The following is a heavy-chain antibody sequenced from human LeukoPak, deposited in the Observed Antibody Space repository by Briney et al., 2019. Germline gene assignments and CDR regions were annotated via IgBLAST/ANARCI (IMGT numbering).Heavy chain of an antibody. D-gene: IGHD3-3*01. CDR1: GYTFTSYD. J-gene: IGHJ4*02. Sequence: ASVKVSCKASGYTFTSYDINWVRQATGQGLEWMGWMNPNSGNTGYAQKFQGRVIMTRNTSISTAYMELSSLRSEDTAVYYCARGINYDFWSGYYTPFDYWGQGTLVTVSS. V-gene: IGHV1-8*01. CDR2: MNPNSGNT. CDR3: ARGINYDFWSGYYTPFDY.